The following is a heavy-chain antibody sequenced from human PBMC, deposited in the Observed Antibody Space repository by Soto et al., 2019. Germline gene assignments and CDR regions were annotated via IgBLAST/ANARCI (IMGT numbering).Heavy chain of an antibody. CDR2: INPSGGST. CDR3: ALGYSGYEIFDY. V-gene: IGHV1-46*01. D-gene: IGHD5-12*01. Sequence: ASVKVSCKASGYTFTSYYMHWVRQAPGQGLERMGIINPSGGSTSYAQKFQGRVTMTRDTSTSTVYMELSSLRSEDTAVYYCALGYSGYEIFDYWGQGTLVTVSS. CDR1: GYTFTSYY. J-gene: IGHJ4*02.